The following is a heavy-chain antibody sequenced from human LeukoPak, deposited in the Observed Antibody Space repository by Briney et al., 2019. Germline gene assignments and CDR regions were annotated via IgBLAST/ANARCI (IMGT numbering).Heavy chain of an antibody. V-gene: IGHV1-69*04. J-gene: IGHJ4*02. D-gene: IGHD3-9*01. CDR1: GGTFISYA. Sequence: ASVKVSCKASGGTFISYAISWVRQAPGQGLEWMGRIIPILGIANYAQKFQGRVTITADKSTSTAYMELSSLRSEDTAVYYCAREHYDILTGYYSGYYFDYWGQGTLVTVSS. CDR2: IIPILGIA. CDR3: AREHYDILTGYYSGYYFDY.